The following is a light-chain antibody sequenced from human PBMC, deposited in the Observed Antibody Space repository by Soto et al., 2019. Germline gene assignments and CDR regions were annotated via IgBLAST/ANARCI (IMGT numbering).Light chain of an antibody. V-gene: IGLV2-23*01. Sequence: QSVLTQPASVSGSPGQSITISCTGTSSDVGSYNLVSWYQQHPGKAPKLMIYEGSKRPSGVSNRFSGSKSGNTASLTISGLQAEDGADYSCCSYAGSGTYVFGTGTKLTVL. J-gene: IGLJ1*01. CDR1: SSDVGSYNL. CDR3: CSYAGSGTYV. CDR2: EGS.